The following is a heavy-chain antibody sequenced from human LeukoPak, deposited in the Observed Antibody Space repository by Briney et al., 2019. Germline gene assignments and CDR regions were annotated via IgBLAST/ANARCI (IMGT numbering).Heavy chain of an antibody. V-gene: IGHV4-30-2*01. CDR2: IYHSGST. CDR1: GGSISSGGYY. J-gene: IGHJ4*02. D-gene: IGHD1-14*01. CDR3: ARAPNRGRGAFDY. Sequence: PSETLSLTCTVSGGSISSGGYYWSWIRQPPGKGLEWIGYIYHSGSTYYNPSLKSRVTISVDRSKNQFSLKLSPVTAADTAVYYCARAPNRGRGAFDYWGQGTLVTVSS.